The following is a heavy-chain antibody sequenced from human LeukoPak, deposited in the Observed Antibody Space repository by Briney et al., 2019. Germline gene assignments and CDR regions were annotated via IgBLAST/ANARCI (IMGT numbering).Heavy chain of an antibody. CDR1: GFTFSSYS. CDR2: ISSSSSTI. D-gene: IGHD1-7*01. Sequence: PGGSLRLYCAASGFTFSSYSMNWVRQAPGKGLEWVSYISSSSSTIYYADSVKGRFTISRDNAKNSLYLQMNSLRAEDTAVYYCARHQTGLELGSWGQGTLVTVST. J-gene: IGHJ5*02. CDR3: ARHQTGLELGS. V-gene: IGHV3-48*01.